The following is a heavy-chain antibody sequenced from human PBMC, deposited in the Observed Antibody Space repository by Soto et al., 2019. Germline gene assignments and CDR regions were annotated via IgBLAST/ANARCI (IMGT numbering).Heavy chain of an antibody. CDR2: IYYSGGT. V-gene: IGHV4-4*02. Sequence: QVQLQESGPGLVRPSGTLSLTCAVSGDSINSNYCWTWVRQPPGKGLEWIAEIYYSGGTSYNPSLKSRVTISMDKSKNQFSLHLTSVTAADTAMYYCARDTGWGLGYWGQGTLVTVSS. J-gene: IGHJ4*02. D-gene: IGHD6-19*01. CDR1: GDSINSNYC. CDR3: ARDTGWGLGY.